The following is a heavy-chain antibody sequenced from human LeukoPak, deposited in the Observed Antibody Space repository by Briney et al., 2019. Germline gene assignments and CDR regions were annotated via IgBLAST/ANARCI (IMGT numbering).Heavy chain of an antibody. CDR2: IWCDGGNK. J-gene: IGHJ4*02. CDR1: EFTFSRYG. V-gene: IGHV3-33*01. Sequence: PGGSLRLSCAASEFTFSRYGMHWVRQAPGKGLEWVAVIWCDGGNKRYEDSVEGRFTISRDNSKNMLYLQMNSLRAEDTAVYYCARDPPENTWFGYFDYWGQGALVTVSS. D-gene: IGHD3-10*01. CDR3: ARDPPENTWFGYFDY.